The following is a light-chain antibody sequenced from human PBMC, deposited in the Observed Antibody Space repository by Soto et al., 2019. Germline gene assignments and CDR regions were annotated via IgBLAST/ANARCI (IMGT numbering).Light chain of an antibody. CDR2: HAS. Sequence: EIVMTQSPATLSVSPGERATLSCRASQSVSDKLAWYQQKPGQAPRLLIYHASTRATGIPARFSGSGSGTEFTLTISSLQSEDFATYYCQQYSDWPPTFGQGTKVDIK. V-gene: IGKV3-15*01. CDR3: QQYSDWPPT. J-gene: IGKJ1*01. CDR1: QSVSDK.